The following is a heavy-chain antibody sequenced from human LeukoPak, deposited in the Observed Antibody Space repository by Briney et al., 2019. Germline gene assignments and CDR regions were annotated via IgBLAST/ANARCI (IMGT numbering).Heavy chain of an antibody. CDR3: ARADYGDYPGRHYYYMDV. Sequence: SETLSLTCAVYGGSFSGYYWSWIRQPPGKGLEWIGEINHSGSTNYNPSLKSRVTMSVDTSKNQFSLKLSSVTAADTAVYYCARADYGDYPGRHYYYMDVWGKGTTVTISS. CDR2: INHSGST. V-gene: IGHV4-34*01. D-gene: IGHD4-17*01. J-gene: IGHJ6*03. CDR1: GGSFSGYY.